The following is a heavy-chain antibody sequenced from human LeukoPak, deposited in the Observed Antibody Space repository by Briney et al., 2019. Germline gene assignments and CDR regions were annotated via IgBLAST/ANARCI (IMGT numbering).Heavy chain of an antibody. CDR1: GGSISSYY. J-gene: IGHJ4*02. CDR3: ARERRDGYNRAVDY. D-gene: IGHD5-24*01. V-gene: IGHV4-59*01. Sequence: SETLSLTCTVSGGSISSYYWSWIRQPPGKGLEWIGYIYYSGSTNYNPSLKSRVTISVDTSKNQFSLKLSSVTAADTAVYYCARERRDGYNRAVDYWGQGTLSPSPQ. CDR2: IYYSGST.